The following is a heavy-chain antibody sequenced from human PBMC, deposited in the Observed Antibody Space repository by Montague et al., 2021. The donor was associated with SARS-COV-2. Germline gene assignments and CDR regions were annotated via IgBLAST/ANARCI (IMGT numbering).Heavy chain of an antibody. CDR3: ARADFWSGYLYFDY. CDR2: IYTSGST. D-gene: IGHD3-3*01. J-gene: IGHJ4*02. V-gene: IGHV4-61*09. Sequence: IYTSGSTNYNPSLKSRVTISVDTSKNQFSLKLSSVPAADTAVYYCARADFWSGYLYFDYWGQGTLVNVFS.